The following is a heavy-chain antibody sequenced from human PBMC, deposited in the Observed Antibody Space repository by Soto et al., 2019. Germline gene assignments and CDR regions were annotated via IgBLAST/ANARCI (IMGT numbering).Heavy chain of an antibody. CDR3: ARGPLYYDILTGYYSY. D-gene: IGHD3-9*01. V-gene: IGHV3-7*01. CDR1: GVTFSSYW. CDR2: IKQDGSEK. Sequence: PGGSLRLSCAASGVTFSSYWMSWVRQAPGKGLEWVANIKQDGSEKYYVDSVKGRFTISRDNAKNSLYLQMNSLRAEDTAVYYCARGPLYYDILTGYYSYWGQGTLVTVSS. J-gene: IGHJ4*02.